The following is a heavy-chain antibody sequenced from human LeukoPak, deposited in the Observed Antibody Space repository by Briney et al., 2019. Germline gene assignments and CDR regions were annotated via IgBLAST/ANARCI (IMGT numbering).Heavy chain of an antibody. Sequence: GASVKVSCKASGGTFSSYAISWVRQAPGQGLEWMGWINPNSGGTNYAQKFQGRVAVTRDTSITTAYMDLSRLTSDDTAVYYCARANGGGAYYPFDYWGQGALVTVSS. D-gene: IGHD4-17*01. CDR2: INPNSGGT. V-gene: IGHV1-2*02. J-gene: IGHJ4*02. CDR3: ARANGGGAYYPFDY. CDR1: GGTFSSYA.